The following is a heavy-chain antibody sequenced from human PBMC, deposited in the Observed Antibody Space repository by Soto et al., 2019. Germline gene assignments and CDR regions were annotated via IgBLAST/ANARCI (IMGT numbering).Heavy chain of an antibody. CDR2: IIPIFGTA. CDR3: ARDSHNYSSGESHGMDV. Sequence: QVQLVQSGAEVKKPGSSVKVSCKASGGTFSSYAISWVRQAPGQGLEWMGGIIPIFGTANYAQKFQGRVTITADESTSTAYMELSSLRSEDTAVYYCARDSHNYSSGESHGMDVWGQGTTVTVSS. V-gene: IGHV1-69*01. D-gene: IGHD6-19*01. CDR1: GGTFSSYA. J-gene: IGHJ6*02.